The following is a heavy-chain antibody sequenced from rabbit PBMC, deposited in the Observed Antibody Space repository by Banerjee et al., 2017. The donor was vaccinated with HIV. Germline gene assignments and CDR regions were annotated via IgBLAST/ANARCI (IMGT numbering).Heavy chain of an antibody. V-gene: IGHV1S40*01. J-gene: IGHJ6*01. D-gene: IGHD1-1*01. Sequence: QSLEESGGDLVKPGASLTLTCTASGFSFSSYYMCWVRQAPGKGLEWIGCIYTGSSGSTYCASWAKGRFTISKTSSTTVTLQMTSLTAADTASYFCARDPAYFNNNLWGPGTLVTVS. CDR1: GFSFSSYY. CDR2: IYTGSSGST. CDR3: ARDPAYFNNNL.